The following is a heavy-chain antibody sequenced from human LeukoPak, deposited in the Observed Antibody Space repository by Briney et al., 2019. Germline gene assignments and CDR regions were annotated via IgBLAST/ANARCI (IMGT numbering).Heavy chain of an antibody. CDR3: ARDRIVGATSSLAAFDI. J-gene: IGHJ3*02. D-gene: IGHD1-26*01. CDR1: GGSLSGYY. CDR2: INHSGST. Sequence: SETLSLTCAVYGGSLSGYYWSWIRQPPGKGLEWIGEINHSGSTNYNPSLKSRVTISVDTSKNQFSLKLSSVTAADTAVYYCARDRIVGATSSLAAFDIWGQGTMVTVSS. V-gene: IGHV4-34*01.